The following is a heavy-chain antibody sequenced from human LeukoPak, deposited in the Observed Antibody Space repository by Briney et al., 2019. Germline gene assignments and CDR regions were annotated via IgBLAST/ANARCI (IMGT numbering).Heavy chain of an antibody. CDR3: ARASYSSGRPFFDY. D-gene: IGHD6-19*01. CDR2: INPNSGGT. J-gene: IGHJ4*02. CDR1: GYTFTGYY. Sequence: ASVKVSCKASGYTFTGYYMHWVRRAPGQGLEWMGRINPNSGGTNYAQKFQGRVTMTRDTSISTAYMELSRLRSDDTAVYYCARASYSSGRPFFDYWGQGTLVTVSS. V-gene: IGHV1-2*06.